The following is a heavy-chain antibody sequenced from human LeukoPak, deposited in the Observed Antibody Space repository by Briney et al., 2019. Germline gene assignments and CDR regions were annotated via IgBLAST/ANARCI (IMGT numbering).Heavy chain of an antibody. V-gene: IGHV3-13*04. CDR1: GFTFSYND. CDR2: IDTAGAT. J-gene: IGHJ4*02. CDR3: ARGWGKCLKLTRPY. Sequence: GGSLRLSCAASGFTFSYNDMHWVRQPTGKGLEWVSGIDTAGATYYPGSVKGRFTISRENAKNSLYLQMNNLRAGDTAVYYCARGWGKCLKLTRPYWGQGTLVTVSS. D-gene: IGHD3-16*01.